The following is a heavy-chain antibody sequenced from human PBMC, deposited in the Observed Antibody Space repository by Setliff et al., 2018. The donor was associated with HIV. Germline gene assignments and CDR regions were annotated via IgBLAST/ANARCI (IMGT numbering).Heavy chain of an antibody. Sequence: PSETLSLTCTVSGYSISSGYWWVWIRQPPGKRLEWLASIYNSGSSSYNPSLSSRLTISVDTSKNQVSLRLRSVTAADTGVYYCARHRDPPGSRWIYYYYYMDLWGEGTTVTVSS. V-gene: IGHV4-38-2*02. D-gene: IGHD6-13*01. CDR1: GYSISSGYW. J-gene: IGHJ6*03. CDR3: ARHRDPPGSRWIYYYYYMDL. CDR2: IYNSGSS.